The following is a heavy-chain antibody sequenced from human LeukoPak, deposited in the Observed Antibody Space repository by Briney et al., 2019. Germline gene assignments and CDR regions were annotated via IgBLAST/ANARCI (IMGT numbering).Heavy chain of an antibody. V-gene: IGHV3-74*01. CDR1: GFTFSSYS. Sequence: PGGSLRLSCAASGFTFSSYSMNWVRQAPGKGLVWVSRINSDGSSTSYADSVKGRFTISRDNAKNTLYLQMNSLRAEDTAVYYCARAWYSSSRFDYWGQGTLVTVSS. CDR2: INSDGSST. CDR3: ARAWYSSSRFDY. J-gene: IGHJ4*02. D-gene: IGHD6-13*01.